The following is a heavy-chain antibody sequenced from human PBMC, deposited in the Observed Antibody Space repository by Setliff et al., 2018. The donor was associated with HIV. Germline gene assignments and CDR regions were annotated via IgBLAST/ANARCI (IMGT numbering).Heavy chain of an antibody. Sequence: ASVKVSCKASGYTFSTYYIHWMRQAPGQGLEWLAVINPDRGNTNYAQSFQGRVTVTRDTSTDTVYMELNSLRPEDTADYYCARGLRGVIKGRYYYMDVWGKGTTVTVSS. V-gene: IGHV1-46*01. CDR2: INPDRGNT. CDR1: GYTFSTYY. D-gene: IGHD3-10*01. CDR3: ARGLRGVIKGRYYYMDV. J-gene: IGHJ6*03.